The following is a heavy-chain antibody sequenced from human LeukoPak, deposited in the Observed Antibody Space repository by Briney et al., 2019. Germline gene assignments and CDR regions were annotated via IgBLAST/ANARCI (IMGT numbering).Heavy chain of an antibody. V-gene: IGHV4-4*02. Sequence: PSETLSLTCAVSGDSISSSNWWSWVRQPPGKGLEWIGEIYHSGSTNYNPSLKSRVTISVDKSKNQFSLKLSSVTAVDTAVYYCARIAMVRGVMVDYWGQGTLVTVSS. CDR1: GDSISSSNW. CDR2: IYHSGST. J-gene: IGHJ4*02. D-gene: IGHD3-10*01. CDR3: ARIAMVRGVMVDY.